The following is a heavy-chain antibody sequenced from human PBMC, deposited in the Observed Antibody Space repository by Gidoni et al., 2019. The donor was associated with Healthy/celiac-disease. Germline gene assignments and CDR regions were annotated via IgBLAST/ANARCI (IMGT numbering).Heavy chain of an antibody. CDR2: IKSKTDGGTT. V-gene: IGHV3-15*01. Sequence: EVQLVESGGGLVKPGGSLRLSCAASGFTFSNAWMSWVRQAPGKGLGWVGRIKSKTDGGTTDYAAPVKGRFTISRDDSKNTLYLQMNSLKTEDTAVYYCTTGPYYYDSSGYYYYFDYWGQGTLVTVSS. J-gene: IGHJ4*02. D-gene: IGHD3-22*01. CDR3: TTGPYYYDSSGYYYYFDY. CDR1: GFTFSNAW.